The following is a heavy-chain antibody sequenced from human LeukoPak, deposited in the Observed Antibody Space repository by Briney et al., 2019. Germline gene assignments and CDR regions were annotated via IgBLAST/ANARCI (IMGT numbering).Heavy chain of an antibody. CDR1: GFTFSRYW. D-gene: IGHD2-2*01. Sequence: GGSLRLSCAASGFTFSRYWMNWVRQAPGKGLEWVANIKEDGSEKYYVDSVKGRFTISRDNAKNALYLQMNSLRAEDTAVYYCATLDVGYCSSINCFRNYWGQGTLVTVSS. CDR2: IKEDGSEK. J-gene: IGHJ4*02. CDR3: ATLDVGYCSSINCFRNY. V-gene: IGHV3-7*01.